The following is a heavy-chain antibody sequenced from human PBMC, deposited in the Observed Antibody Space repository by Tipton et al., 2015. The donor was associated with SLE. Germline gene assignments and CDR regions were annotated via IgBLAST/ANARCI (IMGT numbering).Heavy chain of an antibody. CDR1: GFTFRDYY. J-gene: IGHJ2*01. CDR2: ISRSGSSI. D-gene: IGHD1-26*01. CDR3: ARGLEVGATGYFDL. Sequence: SLRLSCAASGFTFRDYYMSWIRQAPGKGLEWVSYISRSGSSIYYADSVKGRFTISRDNAKNSLYLQMNSLRAEDTAVYYCARGLEVGATGYFDLWGRGTLVTVSS. V-gene: IGHV3-11*01.